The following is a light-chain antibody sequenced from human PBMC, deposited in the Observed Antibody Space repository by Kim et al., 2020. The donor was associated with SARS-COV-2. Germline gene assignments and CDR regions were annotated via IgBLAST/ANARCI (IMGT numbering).Light chain of an antibody. CDR1: QSISSN. CDR3: QQYNNWPET. V-gene: IGKV3-15*01. J-gene: IGKJ1*01. Sequence: EIVLTQFPATLSVSPGERATLSCRASQSISSNLAWYQQKPGQAPRLLIYGASTRATGITARFSGSGSGTEFTLTISSLQPEDIAVYHCQQYNNWPETFGRGTKV. CDR2: GAS.